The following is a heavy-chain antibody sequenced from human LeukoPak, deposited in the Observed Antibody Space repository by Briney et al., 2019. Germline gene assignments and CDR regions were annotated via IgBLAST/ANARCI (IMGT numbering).Heavy chain of an antibody. Sequence: SETLSLTCTVSGGSISSYYWSWIRQPPGKGLEWIGYIYYSGSTNYNPSLKSRVTISVDTSKNQFSLKLSSVTAADTAVYYCARSSIAVEIDYWGQGTLVTVSS. D-gene: IGHD6-19*01. V-gene: IGHV4-59*01. J-gene: IGHJ4*02. CDR1: GGSISSYY. CDR2: IYYSGST. CDR3: ARSSIAVEIDY.